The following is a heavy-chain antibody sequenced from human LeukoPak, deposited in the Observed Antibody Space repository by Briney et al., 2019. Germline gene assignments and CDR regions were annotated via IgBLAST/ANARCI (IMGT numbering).Heavy chain of an antibody. CDR2: IWYDGSNK. D-gene: IGHD2-15*01. CDR1: GFTFRSYG. Sequence: HPGRSLRLSCAASGFTFRSYGMHWVRQAPGKGLEWVAVIWYDGSNKYYADSLKGRFTISRDNSKNTLYLQMNSLRAEDTAVYYCAKERNDCSGGSCHYLDAFDIWGQGTVVTVSS. V-gene: IGHV3-33*06. J-gene: IGHJ3*02. CDR3: AKERNDCSGGSCHYLDAFDI.